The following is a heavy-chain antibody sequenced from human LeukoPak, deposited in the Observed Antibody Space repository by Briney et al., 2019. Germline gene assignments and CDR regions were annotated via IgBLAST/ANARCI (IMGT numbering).Heavy chain of an antibody. Sequence: GGSLRLSCAASGFIVSSSYVTWVRQAPGKGLEWVSLIYIGNTTYYADSVKGRFTISRDNSKNTLYLQMNSLRAEDTALYYCARDNPTGVGVSMDVWGKGTMVTVSP. CDR3: ARDNPTGVGVSMDV. CDR1: GFIVSSSY. CDR2: IYIGNTT. D-gene: IGHD1-1*01. V-gene: IGHV3-53*01. J-gene: IGHJ6*04.